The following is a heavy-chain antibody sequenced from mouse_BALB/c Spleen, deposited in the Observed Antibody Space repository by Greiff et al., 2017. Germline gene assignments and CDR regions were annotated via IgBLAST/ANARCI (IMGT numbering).Heavy chain of an antibody. CDR1: GYTFTSYW. CDR2: IYPGSGST. D-gene: IGHD2-14*01. CDR3: TRSEYRYDSTRVNYYAMDY. V-gene: IGHV1S22*01. J-gene: IGHJ4*01. Sequence: LQQPGSELVRPGASVKLSCKASGYTFTSYWMHWVKQRHGQGLEWIGNIYPGSGSTNYDEKFKSKGTLTVDTSSSTAYMHLSSLTSEDSAVYYCTRSEYRYDSTRVNYYAMDYWGQGTSVTVSS.